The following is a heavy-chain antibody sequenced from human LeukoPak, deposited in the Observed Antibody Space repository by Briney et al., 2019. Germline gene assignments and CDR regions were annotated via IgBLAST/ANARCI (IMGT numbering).Heavy chain of an antibody. CDR2: ISSSSDYI. CDR3: TKGGGSTSSFDY. CDR1: GFTFSSYS. J-gene: IGHJ4*02. D-gene: IGHD6-6*01. Sequence: GGSLRLSCAASGFTFSSYSMNWVRQAPGKGLGWVSSISSSSDYIYYADSVKGRFTISRDNAKNSLYLQMNSLRAGDTAVYFCTKGGGSTSSFDYWGQGTLVTVSS. V-gene: IGHV3-21*01.